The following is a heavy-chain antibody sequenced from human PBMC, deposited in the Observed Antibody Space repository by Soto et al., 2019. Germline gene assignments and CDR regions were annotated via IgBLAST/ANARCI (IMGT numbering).Heavy chain of an antibody. D-gene: IGHD2-2*01. V-gene: IGHV1-2*02. J-gene: IGHJ5*02. Sequence: AASVKVSCKASGYTFTGYYMHWVRQAPGQGLEWMGWINPNSGGTNYAQKFQGRVTMTRGTSISTAYMELSRLRSDDTAVYYCARGPYCSTTSCYRNWFDPWGQGTLVTVSS. CDR3: ARGPYCSTTSCYRNWFDP. CDR1: GYTFTGYY. CDR2: INPNSGGT.